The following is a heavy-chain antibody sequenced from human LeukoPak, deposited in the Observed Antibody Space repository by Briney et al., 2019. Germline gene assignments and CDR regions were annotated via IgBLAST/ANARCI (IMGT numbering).Heavy chain of an antibody. CDR3: ATLTVRGVINI. J-gene: IGHJ4*02. D-gene: IGHD3-10*01. Sequence: PGGSLRLSCAASGFTFSNTWMSWVRQAPGKGLEWVARIQSKIDGGTTEYAAPVKGRFTISRADSKTTLYLQMNSLKTEDTAVYYCATLTVRGVINIWGQGTLVTVSS. CDR2: IQSKIDGGTT. CDR1: GFTFSNTW. V-gene: IGHV3-15*01.